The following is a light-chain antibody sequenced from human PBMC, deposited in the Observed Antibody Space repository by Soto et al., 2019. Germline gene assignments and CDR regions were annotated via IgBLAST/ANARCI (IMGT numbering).Light chain of an antibody. CDR2: DVT. J-gene: IGLJ2*01. V-gene: IGLV2-14*01. CDR3: SSYTSSNNVV. CDR1: SSDVGGYNH. Sequence: QSALTQPASVSGSPGQSITISCTGSSSDVGGYNHVSWYQQHPGNAPKLMIYDVTNRPSGVSTRFSGSKSGNTASLIISGLQAEYEADYYCSSYTSSNNVVFGGGTTLTVL.